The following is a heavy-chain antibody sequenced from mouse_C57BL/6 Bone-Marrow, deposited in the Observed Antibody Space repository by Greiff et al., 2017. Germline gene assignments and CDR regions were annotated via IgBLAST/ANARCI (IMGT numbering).Heavy chain of an antibody. D-gene: IGHD2-12*01. CDR3: ARDLELYDY. Sequence: EVKLMESGGGLVKPGGSLKLSCAASGFTFSSYAMSWVRQTPETRLEWVATISDGGSYTYYPDNVKGRFTISRDNAKNNLYLQMSHLKSEDTAMYYCARDLELYDYWGQGTTLTVSS. CDR2: ISDGGSYT. J-gene: IGHJ2*01. CDR1: GFTFSSYA. V-gene: IGHV5-4*01.